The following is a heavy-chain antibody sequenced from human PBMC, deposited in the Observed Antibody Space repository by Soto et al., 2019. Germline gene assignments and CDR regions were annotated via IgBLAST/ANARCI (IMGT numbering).Heavy chain of an antibody. CDR1: GFSFRSYA. Sequence: VESGGGLVQPGGSLRVSCAASGFSFRSYAMNWVRQAPGKGLEWVSYISVGSGSIFYADSVKGRFTISRDDAKNSLYLQMNTLRGEDTAVYYCVRDDRWAFDIWGQGTMVTVSS. V-gene: IGHV3-48*01. J-gene: IGHJ3*02. CDR2: ISVGSGSI. CDR3: VRDDRWAFDI. D-gene: IGHD3-22*01.